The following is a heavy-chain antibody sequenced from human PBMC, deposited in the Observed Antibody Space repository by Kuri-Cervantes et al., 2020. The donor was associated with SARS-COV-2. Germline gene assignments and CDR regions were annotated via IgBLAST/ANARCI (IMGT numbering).Heavy chain of an antibody. CDR1: GFTFDDYG. V-gene: IGHV3-20*04. D-gene: IGHD2-2*01. CDR3: AKDYCSSTSCSGFDAFDI. CDR2: INWNGGST. Sequence: GGSLRLSCAASGFTFDDYGMSWVRQAPGKGLEWVSGINWNGGSTGYADSVKGRFTISRDNSKNTLYLQMNSLRAEDTAVYYCAKDYCSSTSCSGFDAFDIWGQGTMVTVSS. J-gene: IGHJ3*02.